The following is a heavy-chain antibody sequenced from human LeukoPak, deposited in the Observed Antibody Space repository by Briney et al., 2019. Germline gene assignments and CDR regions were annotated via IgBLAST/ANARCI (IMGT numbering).Heavy chain of an antibody. CDR2: IGSSSSPI. V-gene: IGHV3-11*04. D-gene: IGHD5-12*01. Sequence: GGSLRLSCAASGFTFSDFYMSWIRQAPGKRLEWVSYIGSSSSPIYYADSVKGRFTVSRDNAKNSLYLQMNSLRDEDTAVYYCARAMRSGYDYWGQGTLVTVSS. J-gene: IGHJ4*02. CDR3: ARAMRSGYDY. CDR1: GFTFSDFY.